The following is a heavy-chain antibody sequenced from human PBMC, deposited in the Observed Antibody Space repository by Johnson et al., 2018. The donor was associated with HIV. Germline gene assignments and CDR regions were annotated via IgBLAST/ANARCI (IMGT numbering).Heavy chain of an antibody. D-gene: IGHD3-9*01. V-gene: IGHV3-20*04. CDR1: GFTLHDYD. Sequence: VQLVESGGGVVRPGGSLRLSCVASGFTLHDYDMNWVRQPPGKGLEWVYGFYRNDGSTTYAASVKGRFTISRDNVKNTLYLQMNSLRAEDTAVYYCASPLRYFDWLLDRSAFDIWGQGTMVTVSS. CDR3: ASPLRYFDWLLDRSAFDI. J-gene: IGHJ3*02. CDR2: FYRNDGST.